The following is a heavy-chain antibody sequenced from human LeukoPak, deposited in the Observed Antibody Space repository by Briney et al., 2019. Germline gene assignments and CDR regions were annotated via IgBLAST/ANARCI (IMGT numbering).Heavy chain of an antibody. V-gene: IGHV3-7*01. CDR2: IKQDGSEK. CDR1: GFTFSYYW. CDR3: ARRGYCSSISCFYHYYYMDV. D-gene: IGHD2-2*01. Sequence: GGSLRLSCAASGFTFSYYWMTWVRQAPGKGLEWAANIKQDGSEKYYVDSVRGRFTISRDNAKNSLYLQMKSLRAEDTAVYYCARRGYCSSISCFYHYYYMDVWGKGTTVTVSS. J-gene: IGHJ6*03.